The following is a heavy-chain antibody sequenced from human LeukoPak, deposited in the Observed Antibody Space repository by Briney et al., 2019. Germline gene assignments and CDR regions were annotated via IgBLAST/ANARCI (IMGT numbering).Heavy chain of an antibody. Sequence: GGSLRLSCAASGFTFDDYAMHWVRQAPGKGLEWVSGISWNSGSIGYADSVKGRFTISRDNAKNSLYLQINSLRAEDTALYYCAKALTMTGSGFDPWGQGTLVTVSS. J-gene: IGHJ5*02. CDR3: AKALTMTGSGFDP. V-gene: IGHV3-9*01. CDR1: GFTFDDYA. D-gene: IGHD3-9*01. CDR2: ISWNSGSI.